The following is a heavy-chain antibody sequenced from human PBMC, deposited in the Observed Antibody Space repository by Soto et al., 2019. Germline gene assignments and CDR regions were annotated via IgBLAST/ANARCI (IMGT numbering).Heavy chain of an antibody. V-gene: IGHV1-69*06. J-gene: IGHJ4*02. Sequence: SVKVSCKASGGTFSSYAISWVRQAPGQGLEWMGGIIPIFGTANYAQKFQGRVTITADKSTSTAYLELSSLRSEDTAVYYCARGVRGFGVVAYFDYWGQGTLVTVSS. CDR3: ARGVRGFGVVAYFDY. CDR2: IIPIFGTA. CDR1: GGTFSSYA. D-gene: IGHD3-3*01.